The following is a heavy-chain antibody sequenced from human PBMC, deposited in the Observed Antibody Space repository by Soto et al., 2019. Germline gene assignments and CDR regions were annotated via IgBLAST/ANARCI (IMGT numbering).Heavy chain of an antibody. CDR3: ARQDRYNWNYVNLGGAFDI. Sequence: PSETLSLTCTFSVGSIISSSYYWGWIRQPPGKGLEWIGSIYYSGSTYYNPSLKSRVTISVDTSKNQFSLKLSSVTAADTAVYYCARQDRYNWNYVNLGGAFDIWGQGTMVTVSS. CDR2: IYYSGST. D-gene: IGHD1-7*01. J-gene: IGHJ3*02. CDR1: VGSIISSSYY. V-gene: IGHV4-39*01.